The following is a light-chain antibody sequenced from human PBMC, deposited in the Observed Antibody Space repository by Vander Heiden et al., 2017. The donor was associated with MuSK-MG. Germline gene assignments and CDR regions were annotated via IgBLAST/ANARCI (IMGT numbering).Light chain of an antibody. CDR2: DAS. CDR3: QQDDNLPLA. V-gene: IGKV1-33*01. Sequence: DIQMTQSSSSLSASVGDRVTITCQASQDISNYLNWYQQKPGKAPKLLIYDASNLETGVPSRFSGSGSGTDFTFTISSLQPEDFATYYCQQDDNLPLAFGQGTQMEIK. J-gene: IGKJ5*01. CDR1: QDISNY.